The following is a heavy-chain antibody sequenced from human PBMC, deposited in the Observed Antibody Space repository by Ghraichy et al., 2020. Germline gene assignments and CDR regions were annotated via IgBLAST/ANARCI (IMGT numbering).Heavy chain of an antibody. CDR3: ARDATYHSGNFHW. Sequence: SETLSLTCAVSGFSISDGYYWGWIRPPPGKEPEWIGSIYYAGDTHYNPSFKSRVTLSVDTSRNQFSLHLRSVTAADTAVYYCARDATYHSGNFHWWGQGILVTVSS. D-gene: IGHD3-9*01. V-gene: IGHV4-38-2*02. CDR2: IYYAGDT. CDR1: GFSISDGYY. J-gene: IGHJ4*02.